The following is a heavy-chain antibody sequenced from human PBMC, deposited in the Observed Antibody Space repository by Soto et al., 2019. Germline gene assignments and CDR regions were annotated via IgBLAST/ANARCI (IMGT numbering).Heavy chain of an antibody. J-gene: IGHJ6*02. V-gene: IGHV4-39*01. CDR2: IYYIVYS. Sequence: SETLSLTCTVSGGSISSSSYYWGWIRQPPGKGLEWILPIYYIVYSDYTPSLWSRCSIPSDKSKGQFSVKLNSVTAADTVLYYCSRHYCVGCSGYHNGMDVWGRGTKVTDSS. CDR3: SRHYCVGCSGYHNGMDV. CDR1: GGSISSSSYY. D-gene: IGHD2-21*01.